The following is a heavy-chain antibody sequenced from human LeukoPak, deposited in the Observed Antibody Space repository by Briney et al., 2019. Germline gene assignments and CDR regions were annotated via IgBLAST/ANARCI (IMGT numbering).Heavy chain of an antibody. J-gene: IGHJ5*02. V-gene: IGHV1-46*01. Sequence: ASVKVSCKASGYTFTSYYMHWVRQAPGQGLEWMGIINPSGGSTSYAQKFQGRVTMTRDTSTSTVYMELSSLRSEDTAVYYCASGYYSSGWPDDNWFDPWGQGTLVTVPS. CDR2: INPSGGST. D-gene: IGHD6-19*01. CDR3: ASGYYSSGWPDDNWFDP. CDR1: GYTFTSYY.